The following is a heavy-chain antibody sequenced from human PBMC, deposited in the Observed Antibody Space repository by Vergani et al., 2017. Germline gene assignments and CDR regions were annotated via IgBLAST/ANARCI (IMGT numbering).Heavy chain of an antibody. D-gene: IGHD3-10*01. CDR2: IIPIFGTA. Sequence: QVQLVQSGAEVKKPGSSVKVSCKASGGTFSSYAISWVRQAPGQGLEWMGGIIPIFGTANYAQKFQGRVTITADKSTSAAYMELSSLRSEDTAVYYCASARSHWSMVRGVIMGIFYYWGEGTLVTVSS. V-gene: IGHV1-69*06. J-gene: IGHJ4*02. CDR3: ASARSHWSMVRGVIMGIFYY. CDR1: GGTFSSYA.